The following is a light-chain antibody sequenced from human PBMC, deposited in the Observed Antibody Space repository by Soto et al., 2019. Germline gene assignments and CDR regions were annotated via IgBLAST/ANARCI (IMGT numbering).Light chain of an antibody. CDR2: DAS. J-gene: IGKJ4*01. V-gene: IGKV3-11*01. Sequence: EIVLTQSPVTLSLSPGERATLSCRASQSVSSYLAWYQQKPGQAPRLLIYDASNRATGIPARFSGSGSGTDFTLTISSLEPEDFAVYYCQQRSNWTFGGGTKVEIK. CDR3: QQRSNWT. CDR1: QSVSSY.